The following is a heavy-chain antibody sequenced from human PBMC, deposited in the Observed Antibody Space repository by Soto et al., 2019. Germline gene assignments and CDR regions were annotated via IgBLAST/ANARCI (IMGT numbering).Heavy chain of an antibody. J-gene: IGHJ6*02. CDR3: ARVYCTKGVCYHLNYYGMDV. D-gene: IGHD2-8*01. CDR2: INSDGSST. V-gene: IGHV3-74*01. CDR1: GFTFSSYW. Sequence: EVQLVESGGGLVQPGGSLRLSCAASGFTFSSYWMHWVRQAPGKGLVWVSRINSDGSSTSYADSVKGRFTISRDNAKNTLYLQMNSLRAEDTAVYYCARVYCTKGVCYHLNYYGMDVWGQGTTVTVSS.